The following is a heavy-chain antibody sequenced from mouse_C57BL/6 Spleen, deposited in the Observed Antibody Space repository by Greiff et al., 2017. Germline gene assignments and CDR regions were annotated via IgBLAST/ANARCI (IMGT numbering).Heavy chain of an antibody. CDR2: FDPEDGDT. D-gene: IGHD2-3*01. V-gene: IGHV14-1*01. J-gene: IGHJ4*01. Sequence: EVQLQQSGAELVRPGASVKLSCTASGFNIKDYYMHWVKQRPEQGLAWIGRFDPEDGDTEYAPKFQGKATMTADTSSNTAYLQLSSLTSEDTAVYYCTKSSFYDGYYVGAMDYWGQGTSVTVSS. CDR1: GFNIKDYY. CDR3: TKSSFYDGYYVGAMDY.